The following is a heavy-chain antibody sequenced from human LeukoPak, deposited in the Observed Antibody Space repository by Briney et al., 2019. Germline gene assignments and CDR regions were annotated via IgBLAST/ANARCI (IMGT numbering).Heavy chain of an antibody. V-gene: IGHV3-23*01. J-gene: IGHJ4*02. CDR2: IGTSGDNT. CDR3: AKRRPDGDYAFDY. CDR1: GFTFSSYG. Sequence: PGGSLRLPCAASGFTFSSYGMHWVRQAPGKGLEWVSSIGTSGDNTYYADSAKGRFTISRDSSKNTLYLQMNSLRVEDTAVYFCAKRRPDGDYAFDYWGQGTLVTVSS. D-gene: IGHD4-17*01.